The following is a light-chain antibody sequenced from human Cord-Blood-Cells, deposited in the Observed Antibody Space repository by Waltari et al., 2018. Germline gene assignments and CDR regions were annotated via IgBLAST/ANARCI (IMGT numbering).Light chain of an antibody. V-gene: IGKV1-39*01. CDR3: QQSYSTPMYT. Sequence: DIQMPQSPSSLSPSVGATLTITCRASQSISSYLNWYQQKPGKAPKLLIYAASSLQSGVPSRFSGSGSGTDFTLTISSLQPEDFATYYCQQSYSTPMYTFGQGTKLEIK. CDR2: AAS. CDR1: QSISSY. J-gene: IGKJ2*01.